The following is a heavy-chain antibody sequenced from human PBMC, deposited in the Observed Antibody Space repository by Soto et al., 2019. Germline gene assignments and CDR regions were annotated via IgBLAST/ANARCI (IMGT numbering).Heavy chain of an antibody. V-gene: IGHV2-5*02. CDR2: IYWDGDE. D-gene: IGHD2-2*01. J-gene: IGHJ4*02. Sequence: QITLKESGPTLVNPTQTLTLTCTFSGFSLSTSAEGVGWIRQPPGKALEWLALIYWDGDERYSPSLKSRLTITKDTSKNQVVLTMTSMDPADTATYSCAHGSCTSADCYPNPYLDYWGQGILVTVSS. CDR1: GFSLSTSAEG. CDR3: AHGSCTSADCYPNPYLDY.